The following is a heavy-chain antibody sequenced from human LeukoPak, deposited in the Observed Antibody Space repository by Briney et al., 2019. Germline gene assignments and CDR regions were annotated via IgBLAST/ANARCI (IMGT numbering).Heavy chain of an antibody. CDR2: IYSDGRT. CDR1: GFTVSANY. D-gene: IGHD3-3*01. CDR3: ARSGEFDFWSGYYY. Sequence: GGSLRLSCAAFGFTVSANYTSWVRQAPGKGLEWVSIIYSDGRTLYADSVKGRSTISRDNSKNTVYLQMNSLRAEDTAVYYCARSGEFDFWSGYYYWGRGTLVTVSS. V-gene: IGHV3-53*01. J-gene: IGHJ4*02.